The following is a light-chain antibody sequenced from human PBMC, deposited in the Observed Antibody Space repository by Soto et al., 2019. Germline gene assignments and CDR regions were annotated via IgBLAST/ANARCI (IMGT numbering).Light chain of an antibody. Sequence: QTVLTLPSSVSGSPGQSIALSCSGTISDLGSYNLVSWYQQHPGKAPKLMIYEGSKRPSGVSYRFSGSKSGNTASLTISGLQTEDEADYYCCSYAGSSTFVFGTGTKVTVL. J-gene: IGLJ1*01. CDR3: CSYAGSSTFV. CDR1: ISDLGSYNL. CDR2: EGS. V-gene: IGLV2-23*01.